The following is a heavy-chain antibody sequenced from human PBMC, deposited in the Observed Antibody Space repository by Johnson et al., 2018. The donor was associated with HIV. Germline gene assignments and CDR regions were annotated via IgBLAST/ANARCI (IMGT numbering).Heavy chain of an antibody. Sequence: QVQLVESGGGVVQPGRSLRLSCAASGFTFSSYVMHWVRQAPGKGLEWVAVMSYDGSNKYYADSVKGRFTISRYNAKNSLYLQMPSLRAKDTVVYYCGIPPSMVQGLFIGGGTLGDGSDLWGHGTMVTVSS. D-gene: IGHD3-10*01. V-gene: IGHV3-30*04. CDR2: MSYDGSNK. CDR3: GIPPSMVQGLFIGGGTLGDGSDL. J-gene: IGHJ3*01. CDR1: GFTFSSYV.